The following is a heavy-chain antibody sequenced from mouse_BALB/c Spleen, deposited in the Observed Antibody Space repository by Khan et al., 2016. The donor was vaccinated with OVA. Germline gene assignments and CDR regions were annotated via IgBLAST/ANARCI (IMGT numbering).Heavy chain of an antibody. V-gene: IGHV9-3-1*01. J-gene: IGHJ4*01. Sequence: QIQLVQSGPELKKPGATVRISCKASGHTFTNYGMNWVKQAPGQGLKWMGWINTYTGEPTYADDFNGRFTFSLETSSSTAYLQLNNLKTEDTATYFCSRPPYFSYAMDNWGQGTSVTVSS. D-gene: IGHD2-10*01. CDR2: INTYTGEP. CDR3: SRPPYFSYAMDN. CDR1: GHTFTNYG.